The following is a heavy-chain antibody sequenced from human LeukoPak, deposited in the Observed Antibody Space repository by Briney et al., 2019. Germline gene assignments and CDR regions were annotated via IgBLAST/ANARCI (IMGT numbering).Heavy chain of an antibody. CDR3: AASNRGVLLWFGELSI. Sequence: ASVKVSCKASGYIFTGYYMHWVRQAPGQGLEWMRWINPNSGDTNYAQKFQGRVTMTRDTSISTAYMELSRLRSDDTAVYYCAASNRGVLLWFGELSIWGQGTLVTVSS. D-gene: IGHD3-10*01. J-gene: IGHJ4*02. V-gene: IGHV1-2*02. CDR2: INPNSGDT. CDR1: GYIFTGYY.